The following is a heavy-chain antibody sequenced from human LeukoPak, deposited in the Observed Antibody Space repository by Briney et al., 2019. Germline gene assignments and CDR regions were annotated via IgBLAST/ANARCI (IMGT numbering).Heavy chain of an antibody. CDR3: ARDALGYGSGSYYNPVDY. J-gene: IGHJ4*02. D-gene: IGHD3-10*01. Sequence: PSETLSLTCTVSGGSISSSSYYWGWIRQPPGKGLEWIGSIYYSGSTYYNPSLKSRVTISVDTSKNQFSLKLSSVTAADTAVYYCARDALGYGSGSYYNPVDYWGQGTLVTVSS. CDR2: IYYSGST. CDR1: GGSISSSSYY. V-gene: IGHV4-39*07.